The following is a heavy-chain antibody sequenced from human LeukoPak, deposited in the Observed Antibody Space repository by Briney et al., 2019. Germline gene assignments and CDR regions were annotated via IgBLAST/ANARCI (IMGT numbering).Heavy chain of an antibody. CDR3: AKDLSGWLRSTSDAFDI. D-gene: IGHD5-12*01. V-gene: IGHV3-30*01. Sequence: GGALRLSCAASGVTFRSYAMHWVRQAPGKGLEWVAVISYDGSNKYYADSVKGRFTISRDNSKNTLYLQMNSLRADDTAVSYCAKDLSGWLRSTSDAFDIWGQGTMVTVSS. CDR2: ISYDGSNK. J-gene: IGHJ3*02. CDR1: GVTFRSYA.